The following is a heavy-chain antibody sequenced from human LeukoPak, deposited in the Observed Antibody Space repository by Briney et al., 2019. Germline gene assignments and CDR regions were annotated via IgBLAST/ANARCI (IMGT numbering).Heavy chain of an antibody. CDR1: GFTFDDYA. CDR3: AELGITMIGGV. D-gene: IGHD3-10*02. Sequence: GRSLRLSCAASGFTFDDYAMHWVRQAPGKGLEWVSGISWNSGSIGYADSVKGRFTISRDNAKNSLHLQMNSLRAEDTAVYYCAELGITMIGGVWGKGTTVTISS. CDR2: ISWNSGSI. J-gene: IGHJ6*04. V-gene: IGHV3-9*01.